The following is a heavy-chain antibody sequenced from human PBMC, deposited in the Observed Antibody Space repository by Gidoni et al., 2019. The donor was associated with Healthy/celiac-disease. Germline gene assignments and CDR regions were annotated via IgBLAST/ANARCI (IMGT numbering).Heavy chain of an antibody. Sequence: QLQLQESGPGLVKPSETLSLTCTVSGGSISSSSYYWGWIRQPPGKGLEWIGSIYYSGSTYYNPSLKSRVTISVDTSKNQFSLKLSSVTAADTAVYYCARQLRSGSYQGAFDIWGQGTMVTVSS. CDR1: GGSISSSSYY. D-gene: IGHD1-26*01. J-gene: IGHJ3*02. CDR3: ARQLRSGSYQGAFDI. CDR2: IYYSGST. V-gene: IGHV4-39*01.